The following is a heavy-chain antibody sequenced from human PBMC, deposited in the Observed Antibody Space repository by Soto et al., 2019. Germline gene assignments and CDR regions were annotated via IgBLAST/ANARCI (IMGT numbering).Heavy chain of an antibody. CDR3: ARVGVASSGWYSFDY. CDR1: GGSISSSNW. V-gene: IGHV4-4*02. D-gene: IGHD6-19*01. J-gene: IGHJ4*02. Sequence: SETLSLTCAVSGGSISSSNWWSWVRQPPGKGLEWIGEIYRSGSTNYNPSLKSRVTISVDKSKNQFSLKLSSVTAADTAVYYCARVGVASSGWYSFDYWGQGTLVTVSS. CDR2: IYRSGST.